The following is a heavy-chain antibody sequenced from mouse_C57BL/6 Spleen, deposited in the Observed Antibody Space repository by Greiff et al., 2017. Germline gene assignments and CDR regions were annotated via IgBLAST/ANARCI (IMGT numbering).Heavy chain of an antibody. CDR2: IDPSDSYT. CDR1: GYTFTSYW. Sequence: VKLQQPGAELVKPGASVKLSCKASGYTFTSYWMQWVKQRPGQGLEWIGEIDPSDSYTNYNQKFKGKATLTVDTSSSTAYMQLSSLTSEDSAVYYCASGTKMDYWGQGTSVTVSS. D-gene: IGHD1-3*01. V-gene: IGHV1-50*01. CDR3: ASGTKMDY. J-gene: IGHJ4*01.